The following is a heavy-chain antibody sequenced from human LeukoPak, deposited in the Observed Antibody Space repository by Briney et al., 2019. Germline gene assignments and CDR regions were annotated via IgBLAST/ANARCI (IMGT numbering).Heavy chain of an antibody. CDR3: ATIKRGSIFGYFDF. CDR1: GGSISSHY. V-gene: IGHV4-59*11. Sequence: SETLSLTCTVSGGSISSHYWSWVRQPPGKGLEWIAYLFDSVNTKDNPSLQSRLTLSADTSKNQFSLRLSSVTAADTAVYYCATIKRGSIFGYFDFWGQGIKVTVSS. J-gene: IGHJ4*02. CDR2: LFDSVNT. D-gene: IGHD5-18*01.